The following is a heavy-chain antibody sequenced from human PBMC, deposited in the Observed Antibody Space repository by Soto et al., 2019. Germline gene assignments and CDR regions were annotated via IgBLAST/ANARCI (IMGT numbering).Heavy chain of an antibody. CDR3: ATPYYYYYGMDV. CDR2: ISYDGSNK. Sequence: PGGSLRLSCAASGFTFSSYGMHWVRQAPDKGLEWVAVISYDGSNKYYADSVKGRFTISRDNSKNTLYLQMNSLRAEDTAVYYCATPYYYYYGMDVWGQGTTVTVSS. J-gene: IGHJ6*02. CDR1: GFTFSSYG. V-gene: IGHV3-30*03.